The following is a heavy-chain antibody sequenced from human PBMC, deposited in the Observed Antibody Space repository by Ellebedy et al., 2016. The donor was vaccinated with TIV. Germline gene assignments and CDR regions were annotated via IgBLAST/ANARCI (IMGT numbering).Heavy chain of an antibody. V-gene: IGHV3-7*04. CDR1: GFTFPTFW. D-gene: IGHD1/OR15-1a*01. CDR3: ARENWYNDY. Sequence: LSLTCAASGFTFPTFWMSWVRQAPGKGLEWVGNINQDGSEKCYGDSVKGRFTISRDNAKNSVYLQMNSLRAEDTAVYYCARENWYNDYWGQGTLVTVSS. CDR2: INQDGSEK. J-gene: IGHJ4*02.